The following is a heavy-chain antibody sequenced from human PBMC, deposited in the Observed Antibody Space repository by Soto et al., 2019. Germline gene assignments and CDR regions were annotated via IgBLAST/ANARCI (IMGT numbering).Heavy chain of an antibody. Sequence: EVQLLESGGGLVQPGGSLRLSCAASGFTFSTYAMSWVRQAPGKGLEWVSAISGSGGSTYYADSVKGRFTISRDNSKNTLYLQMNSLRAEDTAVSYCAKGSRSSSWVWDNVDNWGQGTLVTVSS. CDR1: GFTFSTYA. CDR3: AKGSRSSSWVWDNVDN. V-gene: IGHV3-23*01. D-gene: IGHD6-13*01. CDR2: ISGSGGST. J-gene: IGHJ4*02.